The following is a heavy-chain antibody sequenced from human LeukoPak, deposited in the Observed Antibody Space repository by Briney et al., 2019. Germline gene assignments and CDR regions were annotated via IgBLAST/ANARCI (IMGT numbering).Heavy chain of an antibody. J-gene: IGHJ4*02. CDR2: IYSDGITT. CDR3: ARGSCTNGVCSVFDH. D-gene: IGHD2-8*01. Sequence: GXLRLSCAASGFTFSTYWMHWVRQAPGKGLVWVSRIYSDGITTNYADSVKGGFTISRDNAKNTLYLQMNSLRAEDTAVYYCARGSCTNGVCSVFDHWGQGALVTVSS. V-gene: IGHV3-74*01. CDR1: GFTFSTYW.